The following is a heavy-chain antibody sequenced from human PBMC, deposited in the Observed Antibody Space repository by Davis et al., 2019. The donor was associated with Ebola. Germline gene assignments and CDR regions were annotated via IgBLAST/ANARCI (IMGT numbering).Heavy chain of an antibody. J-gene: IGHJ5*02. D-gene: IGHD2-15*01. CDR3: ATFRYCSGGSCLSFDP. CDR2: IYYSGIT. CDR1: GGSISSSSSY. Sequence: MPAGSLTLSCTVSGGSISSSSSYWGWIRQPPRKGLEWIGSIYYSGITYYNPSLKSRVTISVDTSKNQFSLKLSSVTAADTAVYYCATFRYCSGGSCLSFDPWGQGTLVTVSS. V-gene: IGHV4-39*01.